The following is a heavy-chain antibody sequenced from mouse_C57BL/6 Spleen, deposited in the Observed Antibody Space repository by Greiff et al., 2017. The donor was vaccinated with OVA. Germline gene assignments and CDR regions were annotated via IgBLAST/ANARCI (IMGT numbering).Heavy chain of an antibody. CDR1: GFTFSSYA. D-gene: IGHD2-4*01. Sequence: EVMLVESGGGLVKPGGSLKLSCAASGFTFSSYAMSWVRQTPEKRLEWVATISDGGSYTYYPDNVKGRFTISRDNAKNNLYLQMSHLKSEDTAMYYCARGGLRGYFDYRGQGTTLTVSS. V-gene: IGHV5-4*03. CDR3: ARGGLRGYFDY. CDR2: ISDGGSYT. J-gene: IGHJ2*01.